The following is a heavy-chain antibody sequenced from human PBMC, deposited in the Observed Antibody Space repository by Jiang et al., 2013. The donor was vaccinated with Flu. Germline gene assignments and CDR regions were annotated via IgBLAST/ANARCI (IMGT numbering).Heavy chain of an antibody. J-gene: IGHJ4*02. CDR1: GDSVSNSSAS. Sequence: SQTLSLTCAISGDSVSNSSASWSWVRQSPSRGLEWLGRTYYRSKWSNDFAVSMKSRIAITPDTSKNQFSLQLNSVTPEDTAVYYCTRGHRGYSFDSWGQGTLVTVSS. CDR2: TYYRSKWSN. D-gene: IGHD5-18*01. V-gene: IGHV6-1*01. CDR3: TRGHRGYSFDS.